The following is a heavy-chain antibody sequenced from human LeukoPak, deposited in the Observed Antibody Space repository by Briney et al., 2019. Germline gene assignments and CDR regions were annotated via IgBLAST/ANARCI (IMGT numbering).Heavy chain of an antibody. V-gene: IGHV4-61*01. Sequence: SETLSLTCTVSGGSISSSSYYWSWIRQPPGKGLEWIGYIYYSGSTNYNPSLKSRVTISVDTSKNQFSLKLSSVTAADTAVYYCARYSSSWSLFPYFDPWGQGTLVTVSS. D-gene: IGHD6-13*01. CDR3: ARYSSSWSLFPYFDP. J-gene: IGHJ5*02. CDR2: IYYSGST. CDR1: GGSISSSSYY.